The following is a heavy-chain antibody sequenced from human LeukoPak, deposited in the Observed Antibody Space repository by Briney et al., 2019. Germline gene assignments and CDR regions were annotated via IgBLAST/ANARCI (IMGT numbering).Heavy chain of an antibody. CDR1: GGSFSGYY. CDR2: INHSGST. V-gene: IGHV4-34*01. CDR3: ARGRGYCSGGSCYHYYYYMDV. Sequence: TSETLSLTCAVYGGSFSGYYWSWIRQPPGKGLEWIGEINHSGSTNYNPSLKSRVTISVDTSKNQFSLKLSSVTAADTAVYYCARGRGYCSGGSCYHYYYYMDVWGKGTTVTVSS. J-gene: IGHJ6*03. D-gene: IGHD2-15*01.